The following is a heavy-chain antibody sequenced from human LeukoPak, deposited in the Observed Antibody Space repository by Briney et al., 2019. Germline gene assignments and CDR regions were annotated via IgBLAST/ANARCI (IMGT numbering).Heavy chain of an antibody. CDR2: ISSSSSTI. V-gene: IGHV3-48*04. J-gene: IGHJ6*02. Sequence: GGSLRLSCAASGFTFSSYSMNWVRQAPGKGLEWVSYISSSSSTIYYADSVKGRFTISRDNAKNSLYLQMNSLRAEDTAVYYCARVLGWGAATSPYYYYGMDVWGQGTTVTVSS. CDR3: ARVLGWGAATSPYYYYGMDV. CDR1: GFTFSSYS. D-gene: IGHD2-15*01.